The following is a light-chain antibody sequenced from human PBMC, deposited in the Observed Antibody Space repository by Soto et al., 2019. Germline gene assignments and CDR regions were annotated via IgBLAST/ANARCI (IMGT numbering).Light chain of an antibody. Sequence: EIVLTQSPATLSLSPGERATLSCRASQSVSSYLAWYQQKPGQAPRLLIYGASNRATGIPARFSGSGSGTDFTTTSSSQEAEDVAVYYCQHSGKWPRTFGQGTKLEIK. CDR1: QSVSSY. J-gene: IGKJ2*01. CDR2: GAS. V-gene: IGKV3-11*01. CDR3: QHSGKWPRT.